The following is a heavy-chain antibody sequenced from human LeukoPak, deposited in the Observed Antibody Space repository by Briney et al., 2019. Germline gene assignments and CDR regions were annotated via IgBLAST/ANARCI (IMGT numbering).Heavy chain of an antibody. V-gene: IGHV1-69*06. D-gene: IGHD2-2*01. Sequence: VASVTVSCKASGGVFTKYVFHWVRQAPGQGPEWMGEISPLLGTGNYAQKFQGRVTITADTSTSTAYMELNSLKSEDTAVYYCAIRGPSRSLFGFDIWGQGTMVTVSS. CDR2: ISPLLGTG. CDR1: GGVFTKYV. CDR3: AIRGPSRSLFGFDI. J-gene: IGHJ3*02.